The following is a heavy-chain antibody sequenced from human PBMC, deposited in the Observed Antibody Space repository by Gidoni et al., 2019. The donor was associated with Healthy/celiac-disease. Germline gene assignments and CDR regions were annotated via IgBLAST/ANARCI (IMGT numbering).Heavy chain of an antibody. V-gene: IGHV4-39*01. Sequence: LQLPESGPGLVKPSETLSLTFTVSGGSIRSSSYYWGWIRPPPGKGLEWIGSIYYSWSTYYNPSLKSRVTISVDTSKNQFSLKLSSVTAADTAVYYCARPPRYWGQGTLVTVSS. CDR1: GGSIRSSSYY. CDR3: ARPPRY. CDR2: IYYSWST. J-gene: IGHJ4*02.